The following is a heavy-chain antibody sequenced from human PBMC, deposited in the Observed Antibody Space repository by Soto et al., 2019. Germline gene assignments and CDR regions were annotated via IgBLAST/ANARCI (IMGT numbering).Heavy chain of an antibody. CDR1: GFTFSSYG. D-gene: IGHD2-15*01. Sequence: GGSLRLSCAASGFTFSSYGMHWVRQAPGKGLEWVAVISYDGSDKYYADSVKGRFTISRDNSKNTLYLQMNSLRAEDTAVYYCAKPRQITSLLLYYFDYWGQGTLVTVSS. V-gene: IGHV3-30*18. CDR2: ISYDGSDK. J-gene: IGHJ4*02. CDR3: AKPRQITSLLLYYFDY.